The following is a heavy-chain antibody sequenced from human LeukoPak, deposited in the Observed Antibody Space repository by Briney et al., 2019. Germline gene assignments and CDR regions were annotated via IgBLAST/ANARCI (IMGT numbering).Heavy chain of an antibody. J-gene: IGHJ4*02. CDR1: GGTFSSYA. V-gene: IGHV1-69*05. D-gene: IGHD6-19*01. CDR2: IIPIFGTA. Sequence: ASVKVSCKASGGTFSSYAISWVRQAPGQGLEWMGGIIPIFGTANYAQKFQGRVTITTDESTSTAYMELSSLRSEDTAVYYCASRYSSGWYYFDYWGQGTLVTVFS. CDR3: ASRYSSGWYYFDY.